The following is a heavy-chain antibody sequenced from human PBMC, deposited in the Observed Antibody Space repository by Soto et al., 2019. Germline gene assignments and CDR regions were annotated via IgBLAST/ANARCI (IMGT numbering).Heavy chain of an antibody. J-gene: IGHJ4*02. D-gene: IGHD2-2*01. Sequence: QVQLVQSGAEVKKPGASVKVSCKASAYTLINYYIHWVRQAPGQGLEWMGIISRSGDSTTYAQKFQGRVTVTRDTYTRTVYMELSALRSEDTAVYYCVTEPPNTNQKPGFGYWGQGTLVTVSS. CDR1: AYTLINYY. V-gene: IGHV1-46*01. CDR2: ISRSGDST. CDR3: VTEPPNTNQKPGFGY.